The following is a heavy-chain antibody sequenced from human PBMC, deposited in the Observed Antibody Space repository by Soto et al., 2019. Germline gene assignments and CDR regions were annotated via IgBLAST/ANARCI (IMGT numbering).Heavy chain of an antibody. D-gene: IGHD1-7*01. CDR1: GDSVSSNSAA. CDR2: TYYRSKWYN. CDR3: ARAHVGSDRYTLELFDP. Sequence: SQTLSLTCAISGDSVSSNSAAWNWIRQSPSRGLEWLGRTYYRSKWYNDYAISVKSRITINPDTYKNQFSLQLNSVIPEDTAVYYCARAHVGSDRYTLELFDPWVQGSLVTVSA. V-gene: IGHV6-1*01. J-gene: IGHJ5*02.